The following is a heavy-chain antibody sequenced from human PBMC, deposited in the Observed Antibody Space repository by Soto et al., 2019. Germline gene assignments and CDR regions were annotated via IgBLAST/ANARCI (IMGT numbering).Heavy chain of an antibody. CDR2: ISGSGGST. CDR1: GFTFSSYA. V-gene: IGHV3-23*01. Sequence: EVQLLESGGGLVQPGGSLRLSCAASGFTFSSYAMSWVRQAPGKGLEWVSAISGSGGSTYYADSVKGRFTISRDNSKNPLYLQMNSLRAEDTAVYYCAKELVDTAMVLNWFDPWGQGTLVTVSS. J-gene: IGHJ5*02. D-gene: IGHD5-18*01. CDR3: AKELVDTAMVLNWFDP.